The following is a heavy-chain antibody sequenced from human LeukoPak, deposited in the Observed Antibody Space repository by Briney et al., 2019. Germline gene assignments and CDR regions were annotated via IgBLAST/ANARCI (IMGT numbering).Heavy chain of an antibody. CDR1: GFTFSSYS. CDR2: ISSSSSYI. CDR3: AKDKRYFDWLLFPCDY. Sequence: GGSLRLSCAASGFTFSSYSMNWVRQAPGKGLEWVSSISSSSSYIYYADSVKGRFTISRDNSKNTLYLQMNSLRAEDTAVYYCAKDKRYFDWLLFPCDYWGQGTLVTVSS. D-gene: IGHD3-9*01. V-gene: IGHV3-21*04. J-gene: IGHJ4*02.